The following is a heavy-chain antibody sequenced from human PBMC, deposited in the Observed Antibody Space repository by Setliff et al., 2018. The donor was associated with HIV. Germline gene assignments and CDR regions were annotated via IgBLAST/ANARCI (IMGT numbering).Heavy chain of an antibody. CDR2: VSQSGST. D-gene: IGHD2-21*01. Sequence: PSETLSLTCSVSGVSINRTDHYWGWIRQSPGKRLEWIWSVSQSGSTYYNPSLKSRITISVDRSKNLFSLKLISVTAADQGVYYCARVPVAGANWFDPWGLGTLVTVSS. V-gene: IGHV4-39*01. CDR3: ARVPVAGANWFDP. CDR1: GVSINRTDHY. J-gene: IGHJ5*02.